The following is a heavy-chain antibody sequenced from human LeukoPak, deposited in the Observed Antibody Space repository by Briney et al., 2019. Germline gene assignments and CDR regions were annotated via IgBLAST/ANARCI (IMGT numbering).Heavy chain of an antibody. CDR3: ARQAARGSSSEKWFDP. CDR2: IYYTGST. V-gene: IGHV4-34*01. CDR1: GGSFSGYY. D-gene: IGHD1-26*01. J-gene: IGHJ5*02. Sequence: SETLSLTCAVYGGSFSGYYWSWIRQPPGKGLEWIGTIYYTGSTYYNPSLKSRVTISVDTSKNQFSLNLNSVTAADTAVYYCARQAARGSSSEKWFDPWGRGTLVTVSS.